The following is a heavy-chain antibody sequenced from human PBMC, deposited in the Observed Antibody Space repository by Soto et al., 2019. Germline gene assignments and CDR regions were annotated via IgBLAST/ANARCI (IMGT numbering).Heavy chain of an antibody. V-gene: IGHV4-30-2*01. CDR3: TSDYGSGSYRLDY. Sequence: QLQLQESVSGLVTPSQTLSLTCAVSGVSISSGDYSWSWIRQTPGKGLEWIGYIYHDGRTLYNPSLKSRVTISLARSKNQFSLKLTSVTSADTAVYYCTSDYGSGSYRLDYWGQGTLVTVSS. CDR2: IYHDGRT. D-gene: IGHD3-10*01. J-gene: IGHJ4*02. CDR1: GVSISSGDYS.